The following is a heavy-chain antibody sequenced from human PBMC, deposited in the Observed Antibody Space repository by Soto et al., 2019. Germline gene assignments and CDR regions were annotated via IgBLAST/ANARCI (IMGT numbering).Heavy chain of an antibody. CDR1: GYIFTDYY. J-gene: IGHJ4*01. CDR3: GRSLSTIGARLDY. D-gene: IGHD6-6*01. Sequence: ASVKVSCKASGYIFTDYYLHWVRQAPGQGLEYMGWINPNTGGTKYTQKFQGRVSMTGGTLLLNWLTSDDTAVYYCGRSLSTIGARLDYWGQGTLVTVSS. V-gene: IGHV1-2*02. CDR2: INPNTGGT.